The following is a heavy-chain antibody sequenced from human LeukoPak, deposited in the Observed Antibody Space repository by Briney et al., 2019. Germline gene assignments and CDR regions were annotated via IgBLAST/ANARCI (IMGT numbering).Heavy chain of an antibody. CDR1: GFTFSNAW. D-gene: IGHD3-10*01. V-gene: IGHV3-15*01. CDR3: TTAPGYGSGSYYNVGYFDY. Sequence: GGSLRLSCAASGFTFSNAWMSWVRQAPGEGLEWVGRIKSKTDGGTTDYAAPVKGRFTISRDDSKNTLYLQMNSLKTEDTAVYYCTTAPGYGSGSYYNVGYFDYWGQGTLVTVSS. J-gene: IGHJ4*02. CDR2: IKSKTDGGTT.